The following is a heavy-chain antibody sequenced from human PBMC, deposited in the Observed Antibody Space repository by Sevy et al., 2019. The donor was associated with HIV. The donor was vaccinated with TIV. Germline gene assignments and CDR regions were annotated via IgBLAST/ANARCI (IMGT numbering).Heavy chain of an antibody. Sequence: GGSLRLSCAASGFTFSSYSMNWVRQAPGKGLEWVSSISSSSSYIYYADSVKGRFSISRDNAKNSLYLQMNSLRAEDTAVYYCARDMSGMAVGNWFDPWGQGTLVTVSS. CDR3: ARDMSGMAVGNWFDP. V-gene: IGHV3-21*01. D-gene: IGHD6-19*01. J-gene: IGHJ5*02. CDR1: GFTFSSYS. CDR2: ISSSSSYI.